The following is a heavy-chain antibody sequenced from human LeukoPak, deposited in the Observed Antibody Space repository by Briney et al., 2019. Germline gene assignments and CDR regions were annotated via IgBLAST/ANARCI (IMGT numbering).Heavy chain of an antibody. J-gene: IGHJ6*03. Sequence: GASVKVSCKASGYTFTSYGISWVRQAPGQGLEWMGWISAYNGNTNYAQKLQGRVTMTTDTSTSTAYMELRSLRSDDTAVYYCARYSGSYYHYYYYMDVWGKGTTVTVSS. CDR1: GYTFTSYG. V-gene: IGHV1-18*01. D-gene: IGHD1-26*01. CDR2: ISAYNGNT. CDR3: ARYSGSYYHYYYYMDV.